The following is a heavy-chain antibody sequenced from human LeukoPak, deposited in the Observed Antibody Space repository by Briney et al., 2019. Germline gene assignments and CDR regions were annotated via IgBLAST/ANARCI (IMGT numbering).Heavy chain of an antibody. CDR3: AKGEYYDFWSGYY. J-gene: IGHJ4*02. D-gene: IGHD3-3*01. CDR2: ISSSSSYI. CDR1: GFTFSSYS. Sequence: PGGSLRLSCAASGFTFSSYSMNWVRQAPGKGLEGVSSISSSSSYIYYADSVKGRFTISRDNAKNSLYLQMNSLRAEDTAVYYCAKGEYYDFWSGYYWGQGTLVTVSS. V-gene: IGHV3-21*01.